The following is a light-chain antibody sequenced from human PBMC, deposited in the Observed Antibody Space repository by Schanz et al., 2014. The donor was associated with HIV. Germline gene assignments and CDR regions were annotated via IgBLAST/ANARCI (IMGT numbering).Light chain of an antibody. CDR1: RSNIGTGFD. Sequence: QSVLTQPPSVSGAPGQRVTISCTGTRSNIGTGFDVHWYQLLPGTAPKVLIFANTHRPSGVPDRFSGSKSGTSASLAITGLQAEDEADYYCQSFDSSLSAVVFGGGTQLTVL. J-gene: IGLJ2*01. V-gene: IGLV1-40*01. CDR2: ANT. CDR3: QSFDSSLSAVV.